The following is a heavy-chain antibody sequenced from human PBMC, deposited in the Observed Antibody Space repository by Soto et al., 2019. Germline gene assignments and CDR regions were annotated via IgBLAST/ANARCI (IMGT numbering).Heavy chain of an antibody. CDR2: ISGSGGST. Sequence: EVQLLESGGGLVQPGGSLRLSCAASGFTFSSYAMSWVRQAPGKGLEWVSAISGSGGSTYYADSVKGRFTISRDNSKNTLYLQMNSLRAEDTAVYYCAKPSSSGGDYYYYYGMDVWGQGTTVTVSS. CDR1: GFTFSSYA. J-gene: IGHJ6*02. D-gene: IGHD2-21*02. V-gene: IGHV3-23*01. CDR3: AKPSSSGGDYYYYYGMDV.